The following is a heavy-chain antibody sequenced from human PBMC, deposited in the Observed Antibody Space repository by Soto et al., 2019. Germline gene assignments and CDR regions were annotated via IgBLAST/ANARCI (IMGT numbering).Heavy chain of an antibody. V-gene: IGHV4-39*01. CDR3: ARSLHYYGSGSLYYFDY. Sequence: SETLSLTCTVSGGSISSSSYYWGWIRQPPGKGLEWIGSIYYSGSTYYNPSLKSRVTISVDPSKNQFSLKLSSGTAADTAVYYCARSLHYYGSGSLYYFDYWGQGTLVTVSS. CDR1: GGSISSSSYY. J-gene: IGHJ4*02. CDR2: IYYSGST. D-gene: IGHD3-10*01.